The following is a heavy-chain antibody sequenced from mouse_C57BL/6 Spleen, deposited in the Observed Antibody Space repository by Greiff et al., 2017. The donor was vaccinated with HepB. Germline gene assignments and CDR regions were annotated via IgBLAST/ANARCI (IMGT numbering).Heavy chain of an antibody. CDR1: GFTFTDYY. D-gene: IGHD1-1*01. CDR2: IRNKANGYTT. J-gene: IGHJ2*01. CDR3: ARYHYYGSLFDY. V-gene: IGHV7-3*01. Sequence: EVKLVESGGGLVQPGGSLSLSCAASGFTFTDYYMSWVRQPPGKALEWLGFIRNKANGYTTEYSASVKGRFTISRDNSQSILYLQMNALRAEDSATYYCARYHYYGSLFDYWGQGTTLTVSS.